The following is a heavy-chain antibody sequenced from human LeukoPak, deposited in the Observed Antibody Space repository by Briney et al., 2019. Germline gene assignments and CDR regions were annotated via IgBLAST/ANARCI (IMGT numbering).Heavy chain of an antibody. V-gene: IGHV3-23*01. CDR2: ISISGVST. Sequence: GGSLRLSCAASGFALTSYAMSGGRQAPGRGLGWGSSISISGVSTYYADSVKGRFTISTDNPENTLHLQMNSLRVEDTAIYFCARCMVLRQGWCNWFDPWGQGTLVTVSS. CDR1: GFALTSYA. CDR3: ARCMVLRQGWCNWFDP. J-gene: IGHJ5*02. D-gene: IGHD2-8*01.